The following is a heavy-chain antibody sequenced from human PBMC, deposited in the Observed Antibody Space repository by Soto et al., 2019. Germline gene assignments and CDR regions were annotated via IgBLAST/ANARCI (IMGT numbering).Heavy chain of an antibody. CDR3: AISQDRGGRTTFIY. CDR1: GFTFDDNA. D-gene: IGHD3-16*01. CDR2: INWKSDI. J-gene: IGHJ4*02. Sequence: SLRLSCAVSGFTFDDNAMHWVRQAPEKGLEWVSGINWKSDIGYADSVKGRFTISRDNAENSLYLQTNSLRAEDTALYYCAISQDRGGRTTFIYWGQGTQVTVYS. V-gene: IGHV3-9*01.